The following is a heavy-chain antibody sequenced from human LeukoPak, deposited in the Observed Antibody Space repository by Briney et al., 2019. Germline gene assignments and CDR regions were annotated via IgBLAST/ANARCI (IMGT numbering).Heavy chain of an antibody. Sequence: ASVKVSCKASGYTFTTYQITWVRQAPGQGLEWMGWISAYTGHTKFAQKFQGRVTITTDESTSTAYMELSSLRSEDTAVYYCARASGYSGYDWYHWGQGTLVTVSS. CDR1: GYTFTTYQ. J-gene: IGHJ5*02. V-gene: IGHV1-18*01. CDR2: ISAYTGHT. D-gene: IGHD5-12*01. CDR3: ARASGYSGYDWYH.